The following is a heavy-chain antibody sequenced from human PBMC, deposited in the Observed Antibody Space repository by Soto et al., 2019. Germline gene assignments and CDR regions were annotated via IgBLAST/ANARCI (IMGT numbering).Heavy chain of an antibody. J-gene: IGHJ4*02. CDR2: IYNRGNT. CDR1: GGSISSYY. Sequence: QVQLQESGPGLVKPSETLSLTCTVSGGSISSYYWNWIRQPPGKGLEWIGDIYNRGNTNYNPSLRSRDTISVDTSKHKFSLKLTSVTAADTAVYYCAAPPRYWGQGTLVTVSS. CDR3: AAPPRY. V-gene: IGHV4-59*01. D-gene: IGHD6-6*01.